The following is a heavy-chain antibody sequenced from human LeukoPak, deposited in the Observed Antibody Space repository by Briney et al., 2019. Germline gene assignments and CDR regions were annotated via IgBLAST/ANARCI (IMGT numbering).Heavy chain of an antibody. D-gene: IGHD4-17*01. CDR2: INWNGGST. Sequence: PGGSLRLSCAASGFTFDDYGMSWVRQAPGKGLEWVSGINWNGGSTGYADSVKGRFTISRDNAKNSLYLQMNSLRAEDTAVYYCAKASDYGGYVFDFLYYWGQGTLVTVSS. V-gene: IGHV3-20*04. CDR1: GFTFDDYG. J-gene: IGHJ4*02. CDR3: AKASDYGGYVFDFLYY.